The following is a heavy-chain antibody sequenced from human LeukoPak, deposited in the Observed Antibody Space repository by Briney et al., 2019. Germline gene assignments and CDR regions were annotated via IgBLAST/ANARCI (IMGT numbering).Heavy chain of an antibody. CDR1: GGTFSSYA. J-gene: IGHJ1*01. V-gene: IGHV1-69*05. Sequence: SVKVSCKASGGTFSSYAISWVRQAPGQGLEWMGRIIPIFGTANYAQKFQGRVTITTDESTSTAYMELSSLRSEDTAVYYCASRQIAVAGTTFGEYFQHWGQGTPVTVSS. CDR2: IIPIFGTA. CDR3: ASRQIAVAGTTFGEYFQH. D-gene: IGHD6-19*01.